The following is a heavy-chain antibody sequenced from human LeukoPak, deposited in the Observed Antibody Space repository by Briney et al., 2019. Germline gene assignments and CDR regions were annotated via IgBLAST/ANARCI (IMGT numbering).Heavy chain of an antibody. CDR3: ARGSDTAAGLY. CDR1: GGSFSGYY. Sequence: SETLSLTCAVSGGSFSGYYWSWIRQPPGKGLEWIGEINHSGSTNYNPSLKSRVSISVDSSKNQFSLQLSSVTAADTAVYYCARGSDTAAGLYWGQGTLVTVSS. CDR2: INHSGST. J-gene: IGHJ4*02. D-gene: IGHD6-13*01. V-gene: IGHV4-34*01.